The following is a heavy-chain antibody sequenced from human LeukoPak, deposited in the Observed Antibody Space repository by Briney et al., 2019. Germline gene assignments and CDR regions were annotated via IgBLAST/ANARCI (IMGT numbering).Heavy chain of an antibody. Sequence: GGSLRLPCAASGFTVSSNYMSWVRQAPGKGLEWVSVIYSGGSTYYADSVKGRFTISRDNSKNTLYLQMNSLRAEDTAVYYCEIAAAGRRDYGGQGTLVTVSS. CDR1: GFTVSSNY. CDR2: IYSGGST. D-gene: IGHD6-13*01. J-gene: IGHJ4*02. V-gene: IGHV3-66*01. CDR3: EIAAAGRRDY.